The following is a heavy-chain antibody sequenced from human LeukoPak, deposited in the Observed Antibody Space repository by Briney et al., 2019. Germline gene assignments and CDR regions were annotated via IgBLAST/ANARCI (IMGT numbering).Heavy chain of an antibody. CDR2: MNPNSGNT. V-gene: IGHV1-8*03. CDR1: GYTFTSYD. CDR3: ARGRSDETADY. Sequence: ASVKVSCKASGYTFTSYDINWVRQSTGQGLEWMGWMNPNSGNTGYAQKFQGRVTITRNTSISTAYMELSSLRSEDTAVYYCARGRSDETADYWGQGTLVTVSS. J-gene: IGHJ4*02.